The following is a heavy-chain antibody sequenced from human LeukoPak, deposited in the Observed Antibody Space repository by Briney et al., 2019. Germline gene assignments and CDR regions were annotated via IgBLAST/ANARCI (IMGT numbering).Heavy chain of an antibody. Sequence: SETLSLTCTVSGGSISSYYWNWIRQPPGKGLEWIGYISDNGGTNYNPSLKSRVTISVDTSKNQFSLKLSSVTAADTAVYYCARDQRESHRSGWPTRRYYSYHYGMDVWGKGTTVTVSS. CDR2: ISDNGGT. D-gene: IGHD6-19*01. CDR3: ARDQRESHRSGWPTRRYYSYHYGMDV. CDR1: GGSISSYY. J-gene: IGHJ6*04. V-gene: IGHV4-59*01.